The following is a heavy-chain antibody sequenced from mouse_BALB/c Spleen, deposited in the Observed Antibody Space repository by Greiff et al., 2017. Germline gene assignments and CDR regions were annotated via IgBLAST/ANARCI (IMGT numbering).Heavy chain of an antibody. CDR1: GFTFSSFG. CDR3: AREEYGNYVAMDY. J-gene: IGHJ4*01. Sequence: EVQGVESGGGLVQPGGSRKLSCAASGFTFSSFGMHWVRQAPEKGLEWVAYISSGSSTIYYADTVKGRFTISRDNPKNTLFLQMTSLRSEDTAMYYCAREEYGNYVAMDYWGQGTSVTVSS. CDR2: ISSGSSTI. D-gene: IGHD2-10*02. V-gene: IGHV5-17*02.